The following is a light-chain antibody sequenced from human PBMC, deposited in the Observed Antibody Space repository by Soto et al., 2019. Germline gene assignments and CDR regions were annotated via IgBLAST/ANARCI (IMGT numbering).Light chain of an antibody. J-gene: IGLJ2*01. V-gene: IGLV1-51*01. Sequence: QSVLTQPPSVSAAPGQRVTISCSGSSSNIGNNYVFWYQQLPGTAPKLLIYDNNRRPSGIPDRFSGSKSGTSATLGITGLQTGDEADYYCGTWDSGLSAGVFGGGTKVTVL. CDR1: SSNIGNNY. CDR2: DNN. CDR3: GTWDSGLSAGV.